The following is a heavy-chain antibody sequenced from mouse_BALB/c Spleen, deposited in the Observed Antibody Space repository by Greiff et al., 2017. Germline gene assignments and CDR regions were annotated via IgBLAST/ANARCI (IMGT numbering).Heavy chain of an antibody. Sequence: EVMLVESGGGLVKPGGSLKLSCAASGFTFSSYAMSWVRQTPEKRLEWVATISSGGSYTYYPDSVKGRFTISRDNAKNTLYLQMSSLRSEDTAMYYCARRGTAFDYWGQGTTLTVSS. V-gene: IGHV5-9-1*01. CDR1: GFTFSSYA. CDR2: ISSGGSYT. J-gene: IGHJ2*01. CDR3: ARRGTAFDY. D-gene: IGHD2-14*01.